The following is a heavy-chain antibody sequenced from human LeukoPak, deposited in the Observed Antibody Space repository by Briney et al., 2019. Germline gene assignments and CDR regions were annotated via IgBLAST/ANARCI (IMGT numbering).Heavy chain of an antibody. Sequence: ASVKVSCKASGYTFTSYGISWVRQAPGQGLEWMGWISAYNGNTNYAQKLQGRVTMTTDTSTSTAYMELRSLRPDDTAVYYCASDDYGDLSFDYWGQGTLVTVSS. CDR3: ASDDYGDLSFDY. D-gene: IGHD4-17*01. CDR1: GYTFTSYG. J-gene: IGHJ4*02. CDR2: ISAYNGNT. V-gene: IGHV1-18*01.